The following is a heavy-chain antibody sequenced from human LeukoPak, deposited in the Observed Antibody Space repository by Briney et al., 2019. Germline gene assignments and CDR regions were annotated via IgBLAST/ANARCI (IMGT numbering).Heavy chain of an antibody. CDR1: GFTLSSYA. CDR3: ASFHYYGSGAYYLSY. D-gene: IGHD3-10*01. V-gene: IGHV3-23*01. J-gene: IGHJ4*02. CDR2: IGDSGATT. Sequence: GGSLRLSCAASGFTLSSYAMTWVRQAPGKGLEWVSDIGDSGATTYYADSVKGWFTISRDNSKNTLYLQMSSLRAEDTAVYFCASFHYYGSGAYYLSYWGPGTLVTVSS.